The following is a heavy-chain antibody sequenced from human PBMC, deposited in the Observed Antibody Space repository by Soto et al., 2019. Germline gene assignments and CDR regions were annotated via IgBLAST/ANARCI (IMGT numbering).Heavy chain of an antibody. CDR1: GFTFSSYA. J-gene: IGHJ4*02. D-gene: IGHD3-3*01. CDR2: ISYDGSNK. CDR3: ARETYYDFWSGYYTTYTGFEY. Sequence: XGSLRLSCAASGFTFSSYAMHCVRQAPGKGLEWVAVISYDGSNKYYADSVKGRFTISRDNSKNTLYLQMNSLRAEDTAVYYCARETYYDFWSGYYTTYTGFEYLGQGTLVTLSS. V-gene: IGHV3-30-3*01.